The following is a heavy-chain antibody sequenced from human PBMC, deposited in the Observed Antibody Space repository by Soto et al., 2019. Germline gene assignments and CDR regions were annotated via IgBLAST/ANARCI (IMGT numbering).Heavy chain of an antibody. CDR1: GYTFTSYA. V-gene: IGHV1-3*01. Sequence: QVQLVQSGAEVKKPGASVKVSCKASGYTFTSYAMHWVRQAPGQRLEWMGWINACNGNTKYSQKFQGRVTITRDTSASTAYMELSSLRSEDTAVYYFARGFRGCDSDLFDPWGQGNLVTVSS. CDR2: INACNGNT. CDR3: ARGFRGCDSDLFDP. J-gene: IGHJ5*02. D-gene: IGHD2-21*02.